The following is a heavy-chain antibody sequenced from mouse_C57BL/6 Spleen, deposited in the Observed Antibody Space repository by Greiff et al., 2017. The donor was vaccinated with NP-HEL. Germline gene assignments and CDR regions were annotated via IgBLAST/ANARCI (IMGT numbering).Heavy chain of an antibody. V-gene: IGHV1-55*01. CDR3: ARYYDGYYPYYAMDY. CDR2: IYPGSGST. D-gene: IGHD2-3*01. J-gene: IGHJ4*01. CDR1: GYTFTSYW. Sequence: VQLQQSGAELVKPGASVKMSCKASGYTFTSYWITWVKQRPGQGLEWIGDIYPGSGSTNYNEKFKSKATLTVDTSSSTAYMQLSSLTSEDSAVYYCARYYDGYYPYYAMDYWGQGTSVTVSS.